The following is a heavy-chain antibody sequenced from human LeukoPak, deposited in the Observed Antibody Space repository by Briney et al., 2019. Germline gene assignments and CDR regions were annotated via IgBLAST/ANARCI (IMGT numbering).Heavy chain of an antibody. CDR3: ARLFSFYDRVGGADYFDY. V-gene: IGHV4-39*01. D-gene: IGHD3-22*01. CDR2: IYYSGST. Sequence: SETLSLTCTVSGGSISSSSYYWGWIRQPPGKGLEWIGSIYYSGSTYYNPSLKSRVTISVDTSKNQFSLKLSSVTAADTAVYYCARLFSFYDRVGGADYFDYWGQGTLVTVSS. CDR1: GGSISSSSYY. J-gene: IGHJ4*02.